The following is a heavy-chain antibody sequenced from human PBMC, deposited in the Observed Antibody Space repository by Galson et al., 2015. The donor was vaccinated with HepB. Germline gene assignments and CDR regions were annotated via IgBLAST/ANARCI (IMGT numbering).Heavy chain of an antibody. CDR1: GFTFSSYS. CDR2: ISSSSSTI. Sequence: SLRLSCAASGFTFSSYSMNWVRQAPGKGLEWVSYISSSSSTIYYADSVKGRFTISRDNAKNSLYLQMNSLRAEDTAVYYCARVGGNYYGSGSYYEDHYMDVWGKGTTVTVSS. D-gene: IGHD3-10*01. J-gene: IGHJ6*03. CDR3: ARVGGNYYGSGSYYEDHYMDV. V-gene: IGHV3-48*01.